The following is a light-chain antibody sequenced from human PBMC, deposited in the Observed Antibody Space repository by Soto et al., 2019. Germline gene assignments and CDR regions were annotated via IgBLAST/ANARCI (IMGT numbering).Light chain of an antibody. CDR3: QQYDDWLRLT. CDR1: QSVNIY. Sequence: EILMTQSPATLSVSPGERATLSCRASQSVNIYLAWYQQRPGQATRLLIFGATYRANGIPARFSGSGSGTEFNLTISSLQSEDFGFYFCQQYDDWLRLTFGGGTKVDIK. V-gene: IGKV3D-15*01. CDR2: GAT. J-gene: IGKJ4*01.